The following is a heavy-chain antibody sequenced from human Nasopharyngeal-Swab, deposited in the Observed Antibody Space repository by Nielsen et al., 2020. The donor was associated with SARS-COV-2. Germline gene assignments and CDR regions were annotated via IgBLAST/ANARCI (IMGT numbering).Heavy chain of an antibody. CDR3: ARNPDAFDI. V-gene: IGHV3-11*04. CDR2: ISSSGSTI. Sequence: GESLKISCAASGFTFSDYYMSWIRQAPGKGLEWVSYISSSGSTIYYADSVKGRSTISRDNAKNSLYLQMNSLRAEDTAVYYCARNPDAFDIWGQGTMVTVSS. J-gene: IGHJ3*02. CDR1: GFTFSDYY.